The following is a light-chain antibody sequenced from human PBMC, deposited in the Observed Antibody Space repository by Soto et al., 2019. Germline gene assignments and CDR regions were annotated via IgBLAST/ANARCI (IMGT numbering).Light chain of an antibody. CDR2: AAF. CDR1: QDISSD. Sequence: DIQFTQFRSFLSASVGDRDTITCRSNQDISSDLAWYQQKPAKVPKLLIYAAFTLQSWVPSRFSGGRSGSEFTLTISSLQPEDCATYYCQQLYSYPLTFGGGTKVEI. V-gene: IGKV1-9*01. J-gene: IGKJ4*01. CDR3: QQLYSYPLT.